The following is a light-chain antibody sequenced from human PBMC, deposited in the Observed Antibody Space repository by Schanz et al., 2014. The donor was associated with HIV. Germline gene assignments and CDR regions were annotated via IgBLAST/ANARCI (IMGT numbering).Light chain of an antibody. CDR3: TSYAGRNGLV. CDR2: EVS. J-gene: IGLJ2*01. V-gene: IGLV2-14*02. CDR1: SSDVGSYNL. Sequence: QSVLTQPASVSGSPGQSITISCTGTSSDVGSYNLVSWYQQHPGKAPKLMIYEVSKRPSGVPNRFSGSKSGNTASLTVSGLQAEDEADYYCTSYAGRNGLVFGGGTKLTVL.